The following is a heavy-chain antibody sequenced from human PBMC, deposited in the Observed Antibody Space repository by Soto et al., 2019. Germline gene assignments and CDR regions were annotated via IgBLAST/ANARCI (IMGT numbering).Heavy chain of an antibody. V-gene: IGHV3-23*01. CDR1: GFIFSNFA. CDR2: ISGSGGTT. J-gene: IGHJ4*02. D-gene: IGHD3-22*01. Sequence: EVQVLESGGGLVQPGGSLRLSCTVSGFIFSNFAMSWVRQAPGKGLEWVSAISGSGGTTYYADSVKGRFTISRDNSKNTLYLQMNSLRAEDTAGYYCATDRSDSPLTYWGQGTLVTVSS. CDR3: ATDRSDSPLTY.